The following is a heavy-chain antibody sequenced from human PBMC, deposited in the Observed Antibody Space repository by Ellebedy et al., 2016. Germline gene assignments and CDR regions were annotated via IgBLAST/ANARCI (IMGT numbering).Heavy chain of an antibody. D-gene: IGHD2-15*01. CDR3: ARHCSGGSCYNYYYGMDV. Sequence: KVSXXGSGYSFTSYWIGWVRQMPGKGLEWMGIIYPGDSDTRYSPSFQGQVTISADKSISTAYLQWSSLKASDTAMYYCARHCSGGSCYNYYYGMDVWGQGTTVTVSS. V-gene: IGHV5-51*01. CDR1: GYSFTSYW. J-gene: IGHJ6*02. CDR2: IYPGDSDT.